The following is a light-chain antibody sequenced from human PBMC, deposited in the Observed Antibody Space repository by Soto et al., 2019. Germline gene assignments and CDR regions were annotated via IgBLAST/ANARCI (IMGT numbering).Light chain of an antibody. J-gene: IGKJ3*01. CDR1: QSVSRY. CDR3: QQRSNYYRVT. Sequence: EIVLTQSPGTLSLSPGETATLSCRTSQSVSRYLAWYQQKPGQAPRLLIYGVSNRATGIPARFSGSGSGTDFTLTISGLEPEDFAVYYCQQRSNYYRVTFGPGTKVDIK. CDR2: GVS. V-gene: IGKV3-11*01.